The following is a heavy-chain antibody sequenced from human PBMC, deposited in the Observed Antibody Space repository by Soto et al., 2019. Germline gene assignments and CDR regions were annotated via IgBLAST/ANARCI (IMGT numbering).Heavy chain of an antibody. CDR2: INPKSGGT. V-gene: IGHV1-2*02. CDR1: GYTFTSYG. J-gene: IGHJ4*02. CDR3: ARDLAKGGGSAGFDY. Sequence: ASVTVSCKASGYTFTSYGISWVRQAPGQGLEWMGWINPKSGGTMYPQKFQGRVTMTWDTSISTAYMALTRLRSDDTAVYYCARDLAKGGGSAGFDYWGQGTLVTVSS. D-gene: IGHD1-26*01.